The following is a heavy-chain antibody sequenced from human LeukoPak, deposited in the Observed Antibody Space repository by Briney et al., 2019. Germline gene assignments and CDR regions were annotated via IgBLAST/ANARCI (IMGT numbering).Heavy chain of an antibody. CDR1: GFTFSSYA. V-gene: IGHV3-30-3*01. CDR3: AAGSGSYYPDYYGMDV. D-gene: IGHD3-10*01. Sequence: GGSLRLSCAASGFTFSSYAMHWVRQAPGKGLEWVAVISYDGSSKYYADSVKGRFTISRGNSKNTLYLQMNSLRAEDTAVYYCAAGSGSYYPDYYGMDVWGQGTTVTVSS. J-gene: IGHJ6*02. CDR2: ISYDGSSK.